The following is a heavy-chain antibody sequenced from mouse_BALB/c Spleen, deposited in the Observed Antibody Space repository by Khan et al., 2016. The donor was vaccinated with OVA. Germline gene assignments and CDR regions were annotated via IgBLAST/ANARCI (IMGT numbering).Heavy chain of an antibody. Sequence: QIQLVQSGPGLVAPSQSLSITCTISGFSLTNYGVHWVRQPPGKGLEWLVVIWSDGSTTYNSALKSRLTISKDNSKSQVFLKMNSIQTDDTAVYFCARQPYYHYNVMDYWGQGTSVTVSS. CDR2: IWSDGST. V-gene: IGHV2-6-1*01. D-gene: IGHD2-10*01. J-gene: IGHJ4*01. CDR1: GFSLTNYG. CDR3: ARQPYYHYNVMDY.